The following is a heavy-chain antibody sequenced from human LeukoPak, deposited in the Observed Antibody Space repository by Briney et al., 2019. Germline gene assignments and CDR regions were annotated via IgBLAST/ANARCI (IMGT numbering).Heavy chain of an antibody. V-gene: IGHV4-39*07. CDR2: IYYSGST. CDR1: GGSISTTDYY. J-gene: IGHJ3*02. CDR3: ARVGIVVVPAASAFDI. D-gene: IGHD2-2*01. Sequence: SETLSLTCTVSGGSISTTDYYWGWIRQPPGKGLEWIGSIYYSGSTYYNASLKSRVTMSVDTSKNQFSLKLSSVTAADTAVYYCARVGIVVVPAASAFDIWGQGTMVTVSS.